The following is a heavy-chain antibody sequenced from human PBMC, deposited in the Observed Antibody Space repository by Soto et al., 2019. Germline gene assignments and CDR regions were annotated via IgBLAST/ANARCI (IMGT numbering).Heavy chain of an antibody. J-gene: IGHJ4*02. CDR2: IYYSGST. D-gene: IGHD2-8*01. V-gene: IGHV4-59*01. CDR1: GGSISSYY. Sequence: SETLSLTCTVSGGSISSYYWSWIRQPPGKGLEWIGYIYYSGSTNYNPSLKSRVTISVDTSKNQFSLKLSSVTAADTAVYYCARGRPALIVPIDYWGEGTLVTVSS. CDR3: ARGRPALIVPIDY.